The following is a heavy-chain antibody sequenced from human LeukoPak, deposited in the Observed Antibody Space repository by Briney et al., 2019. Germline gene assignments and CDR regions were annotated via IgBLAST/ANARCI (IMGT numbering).Heavy chain of an antibody. Sequence: GGSLRLSCAASGFTFSSYEMNWVRQAPGKGLEWVSYISSSGSTIYYADSVKGRFTISRDNAKNSLYLQMNSLRAEDTAVYYCTRHQGGYDYRNYYYYYYMDVWGKGTTVTVSS. D-gene: IGHD5-12*01. CDR3: TRHQGGYDYRNYYYYYYMDV. CDR1: GFTFSSYE. CDR2: ISSSGSTI. J-gene: IGHJ6*03. V-gene: IGHV3-48*03.